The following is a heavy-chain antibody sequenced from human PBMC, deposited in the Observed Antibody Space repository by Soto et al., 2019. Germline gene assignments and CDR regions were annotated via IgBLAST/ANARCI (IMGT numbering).Heavy chain of an antibody. V-gene: IGHV4-34*01. CDR2: INHSGST. J-gene: IGHJ6*03. CDR3: ARTYYDFWSGYLSLNYYYYYMDV. D-gene: IGHD3-3*01. CDR1: GVSFSGYY. Sequence: PSETLSLTCAVYGVSFSGYYWSWIRQPPGKGLEWIGEINHSGSTNYNPSLKSRVTISVDTSKNQFSLKLSSVTAADTAVYYCARTYYDFWSGYLSLNYYYYYMDVWGKGTTVTVSS.